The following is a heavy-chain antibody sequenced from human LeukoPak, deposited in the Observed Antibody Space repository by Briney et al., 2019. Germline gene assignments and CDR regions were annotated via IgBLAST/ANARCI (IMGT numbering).Heavy chain of an antibody. CDR2: INHSGST. V-gene: IGHV4-34*01. CDR1: GGSFSGYY. D-gene: IGHD1-26*01. Sequence: SEALSLTCAVYGGSFSGYYWSWIRQPPGKGLEWIGEINHSGSTNYNPSLKSRVTISVDTSKNQFSLKLSSVTAADTAVYYCARLTLPNYYYYYYGMDVWGQGTTVTVSS. J-gene: IGHJ6*02. CDR3: ARLTLPNYYYYYYGMDV.